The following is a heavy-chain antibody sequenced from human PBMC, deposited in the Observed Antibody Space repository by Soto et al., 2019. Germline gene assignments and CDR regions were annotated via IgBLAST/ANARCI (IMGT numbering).Heavy chain of an antibody. J-gene: IGHJ4*02. CDR3: ARVGTEQWLVLYFDY. CDR1: GFTFSSYA. Sequence: GGSLRLSCAASGFTFSSYAMHWVRQAPGKGLEWVAVISYDGSNKYYADSVKGRFTISRDNSKNTLYLQMNSLRAEDTAVYYCARVGTEQWLVLYFDYWGQGTLVTVSS. D-gene: IGHD6-19*01. V-gene: IGHV3-30-3*01. CDR2: ISYDGSNK.